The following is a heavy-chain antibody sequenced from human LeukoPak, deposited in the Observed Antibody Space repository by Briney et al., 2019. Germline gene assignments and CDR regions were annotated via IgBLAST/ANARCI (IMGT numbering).Heavy chain of an antibody. D-gene: IGHD3-3*01. V-gene: IGHV4-38-2*02. CDR1: GYSISSGYY. CDR2: IYHSGST. Sequence: SETLSLTCTVSGYSISSGYYWGWIRQAPGKGLEWIGNIYHSGSTYYSPSLKSRVTMSVDTSKNQFSLKLSSVTAADTAVYYCARGDGFWNWGQGTLVTVSS. J-gene: IGHJ4*02. CDR3: ARGDGFWN.